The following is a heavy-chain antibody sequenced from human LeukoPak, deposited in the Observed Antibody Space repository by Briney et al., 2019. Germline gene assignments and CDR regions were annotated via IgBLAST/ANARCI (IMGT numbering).Heavy chain of an antibody. Sequence: SETLSLTCTVSGGSISSSSYHWGWIRQPPGKGLEWIGSIYYSGSTYYNPSLKSRVTISVDTSKNQFSLKLSSVTAADTAVYYCARHQEGPTGNFDYWGQGTLVTVSS. CDR2: IYYSGST. D-gene: IGHD1-1*01. V-gene: IGHV4-39*01. CDR3: ARHQEGPTGNFDY. CDR1: GGSISSSSYH. J-gene: IGHJ4*02.